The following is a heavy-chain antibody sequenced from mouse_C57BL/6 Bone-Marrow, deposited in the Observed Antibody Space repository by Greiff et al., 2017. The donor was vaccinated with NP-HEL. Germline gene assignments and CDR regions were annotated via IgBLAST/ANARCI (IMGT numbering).Heavy chain of an antibody. D-gene: IGHD1-1*01. V-gene: IGHV3-6*01. CDR2: ISYDGSN. Sequence: EVKLMESGPGLVKPSQSLSLTCSVTGYSITSGYYWNWIRQFPGNKLEWMGYISYDGSNNYNPSLKNRISITRDTSKNQFFLKLNSVTTEVTATYYCAREHTTVVATDFDVWGTGTTVTVSS. CDR3: AREHTTVVATDFDV. J-gene: IGHJ1*03. CDR1: GYSITSGYY.